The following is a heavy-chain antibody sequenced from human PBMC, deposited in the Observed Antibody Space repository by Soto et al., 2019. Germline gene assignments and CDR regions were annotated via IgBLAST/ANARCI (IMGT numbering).Heavy chain of an antibody. J-gene: IGHJ4*02. Sequence: VGSLRLSCAASGFTLSSYAMSWVRQAPGKGLEWVSAISGSGGSTYYAGSVKGRFTISRDNSKNTLYLQMNSLRAEDTAVYYCAKAGGYYRYYFDYWGQGTLVTVS. CDR2: ISGSGGST. D-gene: IGHD3-22*01. V-gene: IGHV3-23*01. CDR1: GFTLSSYA. CDR3: AKAGGYYRYYFDY.